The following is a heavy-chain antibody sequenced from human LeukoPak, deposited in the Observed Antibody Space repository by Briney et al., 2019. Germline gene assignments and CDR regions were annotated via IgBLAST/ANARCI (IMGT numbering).Heavy chain of an antibody. CDR3: ARHRAGYSYGSLDY. Sequence: SGTLSLTCTVSGGSISSSSYYWGWIRQPPGKGLEWIGSIYYSGSTYYNPSLKSRVTISVDTSKNQFSLKLSSVTAADTAVYYCARHRAGYSYGSLDYWGQGTLVTVSS. D-gene: IGHD5-18*01. CDR1: GGSISSSSYY. V-gene: IGHV4-39*01. J-gene: IGHJ4*02. CDR2: IYYSGST.